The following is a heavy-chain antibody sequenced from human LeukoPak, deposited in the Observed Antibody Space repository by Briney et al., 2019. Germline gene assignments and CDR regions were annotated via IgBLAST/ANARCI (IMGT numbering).Heavy chain of an antibody. CDR2: IYWDDDK. Sequence: SGPTLGNPTQTPTLTCTFSGISLIPRGTGVGWIRLPPVKRLEWVALIYWDDDKRYSLSLNSGITVPKHTPKNRRVLAMTNLDPVDTATYYCAHRLHGDYKSFDYWGQGTLVTVCS. J-gene: IGHJ4*02. V-gene: IGHV2-5*02. CDR3: AHRLHGDYKSFDY. CDR1: GISLIPRGTG. D-gene: IGHD4-17*01.